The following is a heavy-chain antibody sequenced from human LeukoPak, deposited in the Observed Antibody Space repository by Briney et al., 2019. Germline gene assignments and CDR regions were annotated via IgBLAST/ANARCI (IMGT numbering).Heavy chain of an antibody. CDR2: IRSKANSYAT. V-gene: IGHV3-73*01. CDR1: GFTFSGSA. CDR3: TRGVPAAMNWFDP. J-gene: IGHJ5*02. D-gene: IGHD2-2*01. Sequence: GGSLKLSCAASGFTFSGSAMHWVRQASGKGLEWVGRIRSKANSYATAYAASVKGRFTISRDDSKNTVYLQMNSLKTEDTAVYYCTRGVPAAMNWFDPWGQGTLVTVSS.